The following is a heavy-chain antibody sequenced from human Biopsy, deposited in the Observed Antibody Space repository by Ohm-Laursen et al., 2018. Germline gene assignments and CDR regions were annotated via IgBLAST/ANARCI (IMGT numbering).Heavy chain of an antibody. D-gene: IGHD4-17*01. J-gene: IGHJ4*02. Sequence: SVKVSCKASGGSFSDYGLSWVRQAPGRGLEWMGRVIPISNTANYAQNFQDRLTITADRSTNTAYMELNSLRSEDTAVYFCATLTEDYGASPDSWGQGTLVTVSS. CDR2: VIPISNTA. V-gene: IGHV1-69*06. CDR1: GGSFSDYG. CDR3: ATLTEDYGASPDS.